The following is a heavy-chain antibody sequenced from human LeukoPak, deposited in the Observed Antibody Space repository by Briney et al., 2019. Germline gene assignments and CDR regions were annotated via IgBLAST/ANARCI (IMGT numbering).Heavy chain of an antibody. CDR3: SRGLDSRKLGY. V-gene: IGHV4-34*01. J-gene: IGHJ4*02. CDR1: GGSFSGYY. Sequence: SETLSLTCAVYGGSFSGYYWSWIRQPPGKGLEWIGEINHSGSTNYNPSLESRVTISIDTSKNQFSLNLNSVTAADTAVYFCSRGLDSRKLGYWGQGTLVTVSS. CDR2: INHSGST. D-gene: IGHD3-22*01.